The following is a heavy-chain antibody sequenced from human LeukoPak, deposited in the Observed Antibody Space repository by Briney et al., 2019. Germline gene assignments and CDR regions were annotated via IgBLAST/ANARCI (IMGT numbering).Heavy chain of an antibody. D-gene: IGHD3-3*01. Sequence: SETLSLTCTVSGGSISSYYWSWIRQPPGKGLEWIGYIHYSGSTNYNPSLKSRVTISVDTSKNHFSLKLSSVTAADTAVYYCATQYYDFWSGYYKPSRTAAFDYWGQGTLVTVSS. CDR2: IHYSGST. V-gene: IGHV4-59*12. CDR1: GGSISSYY. CDR3: ATQYYDFWSGYYKPSRTAAFDY. J-gene: IGHJ4*02.